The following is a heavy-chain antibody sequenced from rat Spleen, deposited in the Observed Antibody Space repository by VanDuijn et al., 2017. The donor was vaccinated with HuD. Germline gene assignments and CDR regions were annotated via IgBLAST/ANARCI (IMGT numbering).Heavy chain of an antibody. J-gene: IGHJ4*01. CDR1: GFSFGDYA. D-gene: IGHD4-5*01. CDR3: TRHGRGKTTYYYVMDA. V-gene: IGHV5-17*01. CDR2: IIYDGSST. Sequence: EVQLVESGGGLVQPGRSLKFSCAASGFSFGDYAMAWVRQAPKKGLEWVASIIYDGSSTYYRDSVKGRFTISRDNAKSTLYLQMDSLRSEDTATYYCTRHGRGKTTYYYVMDAWGQGASVTVSS.